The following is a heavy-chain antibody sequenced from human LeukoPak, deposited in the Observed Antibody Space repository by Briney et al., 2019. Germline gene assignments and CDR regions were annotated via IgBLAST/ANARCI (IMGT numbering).Heavy chain of an antibody. V-gene: IGHV4-31*03. J-gene: IGHJ3*02. D-gene: IGHD4-11*01. CDR2: NYYSSST. CDR3: ASGQGLHVFKAHAFDI. Sequence: PSETLSLTCTLSGHFISIGGYYWSWIRQHRGKGLEWIGYNYYSSSTDNNPTHKSRVTISVDTSKNQCSLKLSTVSAGDTAVYYCASGQGLHVFKAHAFDIWGQGTMVTVSS. CDR1: GHFISIGGYY.